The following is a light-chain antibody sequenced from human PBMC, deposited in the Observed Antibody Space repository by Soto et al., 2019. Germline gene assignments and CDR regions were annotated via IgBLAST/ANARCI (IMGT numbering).Light chain of an antibody. V-gene: IGLV1-40*01. CDR1: SSNIGAGYD. J-gene: IGLJ3*02. Sequence: QAVVTQPPSVSGAPGQRVTISCTGSSSNIGAGYDVHWYQQLPGTAPRVLIYGNTNRPSGVPDRFSGSKSGTSASLAITGLQAEDEADYYCQSYDTSLSGGVFGGGTKVTVL. CDR3: QSYDTSLSGGV. CDR2: GNT.